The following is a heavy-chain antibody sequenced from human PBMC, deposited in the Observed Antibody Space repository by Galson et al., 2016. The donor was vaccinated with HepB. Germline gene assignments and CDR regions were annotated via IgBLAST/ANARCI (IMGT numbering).Heavy chain of an antibody. CDR3: AGRSDLLRITMIGRPLPYYGMDV. D-gene: IGHD3-22*01. Sequence: SLRLSCAASGFMFNSYWMSWVRQAPGKGPEWVANIKEDGSEKNYVDSVKGRFTIFRDNAKNSLYLQMNNLRVDDTAVYYCAGRSDLLRITMIGRPLPYYGMDVWGQGTTVTVSS. CDR2: IKEDGSEK. V-gene: IGHV3-7*03. CDR1: GFMFNSYW. J-gene: IGHJ6*02.